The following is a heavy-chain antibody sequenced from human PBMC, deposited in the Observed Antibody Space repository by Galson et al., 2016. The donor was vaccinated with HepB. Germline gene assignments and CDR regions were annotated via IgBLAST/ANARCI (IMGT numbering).Heavy chain of an antibody. CDR3: ARSVWFGELYLDP. CDR2: MNPDSGTT. J-gene: IGHJ5*02. CDR1: GDTFISYQ. D-gene: IGHD3-10*01. Sequence: SVKVSCKASGDTFISYQVHWVRQASGQGLEWMGWMNPDSGTTGYAQKFQGRVTMTRDTSISTVYMELSSLRSEDTAVYYCARSVWFGELYLDPWGQGTLVTVSS. V-gene: IGHV1-8*01.